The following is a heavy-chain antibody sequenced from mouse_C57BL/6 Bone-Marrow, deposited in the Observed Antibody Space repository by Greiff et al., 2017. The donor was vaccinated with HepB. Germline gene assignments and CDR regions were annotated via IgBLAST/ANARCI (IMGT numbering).Heavy chain of an antibody. D-gene: IGHD1-1*01. J-gene: IGHJ4*01. CDR2: ISYDGSN. V-gene: IGHV3-6*01. Sequence: DVKLQESGPGLVKPSQSLSLTCSVTGYSITSGYYWNWIRQFPGNKLEWMGYISYDGSNNYNPSLKNRISITRDTSKNQFFLKLNSVTTEDTATYYCASPYYYGSSRYYAMDYWGQGTSVTVSS. CDR1: GYSITSGYY. CDR3: ASPYYYGSSRYYAMDY.